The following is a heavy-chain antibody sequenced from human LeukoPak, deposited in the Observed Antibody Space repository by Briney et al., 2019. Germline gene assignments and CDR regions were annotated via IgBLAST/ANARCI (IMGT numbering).Heavy chain of an antibody. D-gene: IGHD6-19*01. CDR1: GGSISSSSYY. CDR3: ARTGGQWLANWYFDL. J-gene: IGHJ2*01. CDR2: IYYSGST. Sequence: PSQTLSLTCTVSGGSISSSSYYWGWIRQPPGKGLEWIGSIYYSGSTYYNPSLKSRVTISVDTSKNQFSLKLSSVTAADTAVYYCARTGGQWLANWYFDLWGRGTLVTVSS. V-gene: IGHV4-39*01.